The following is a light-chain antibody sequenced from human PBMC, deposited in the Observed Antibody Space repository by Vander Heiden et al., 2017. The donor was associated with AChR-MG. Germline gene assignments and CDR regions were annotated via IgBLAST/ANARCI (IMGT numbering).Light chain of an antibody. CDR1: QRGNDNH. Sequence: EVVLTQSPGTLSLSPGERATLSCKARQRGNDNHLAWYQQKLGQTPRLLLHGASSRATGIPDSVSGSGSVTDFTLTISRLEPEDFAVYYCQQYGDSPLTFGGGTRVEI. V-gene: IGKV3-20*01. J-gene: IGKJ4*01. CDR2: GAS. CDR3: QQYGDSPLT.